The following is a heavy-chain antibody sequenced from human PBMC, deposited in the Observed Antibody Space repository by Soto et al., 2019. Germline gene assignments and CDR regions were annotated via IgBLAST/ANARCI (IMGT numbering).Heavy chain of an antibody. CDR1: GFTFSSYG. V-gene: IGHV3-30*18. J-gene: IGHJ4*02. Sequence: GGSLRLSCAASGFTFSSYGMHWVRQAPGKGLEWVAVISYDGSNKYYADSVKGRFTISRDNSKNTLYLQMNSLRAEDTAVYYCAKPMYCTNGVCGFMSFDYWGQGTLVTVSS. CDR2: ISYDGSNK. D-gene: IGHD2-8*01. CDR3: AKPMYCTNGVCGFMSFDY.